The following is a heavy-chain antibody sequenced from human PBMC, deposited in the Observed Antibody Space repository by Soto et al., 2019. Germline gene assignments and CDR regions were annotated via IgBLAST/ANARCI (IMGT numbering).Heavy chain of an antibody. V-gene: IGHV3-7*01. CDR1: GFAFSGYW. J-gene: IGHJ4*02. D-gene: IGHD1-26*01. CDR3: ARATSVHAY. CDR2: IKQDGSEK. Sequence: EVQLVESGGDLVQPGGSLRLSCAASGFAFSGYWMSWVRQAPGKGLEGVANIKQDGSEKYYVDSVKGRFTISRDNAKNSLYLQMISLRVEDTAVYYCARATSVHAYWGQGTLVTVSS.